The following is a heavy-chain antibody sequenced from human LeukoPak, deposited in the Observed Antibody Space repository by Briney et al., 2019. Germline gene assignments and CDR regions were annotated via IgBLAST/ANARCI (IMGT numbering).Heavy chain of an antibody. V-gene: IGHV4-39*01. D-gene: IGHD1-26*01. J-gene: IGHJ4*02. CDR3: ARVIAPSGIYYFDL. Sequence: SETLSLTCTVSGGSISSSSYYWGWIRQPPGKGLEWIGSIYYSGSTYYNPSLKSRVTISVDTSKNQFSLKLSSVTAADTAVYYCARVIAPSGIYYFDLWGQGILVTVSS. CDR2: IYYSGST. CDR1: GGSISSSSYY.